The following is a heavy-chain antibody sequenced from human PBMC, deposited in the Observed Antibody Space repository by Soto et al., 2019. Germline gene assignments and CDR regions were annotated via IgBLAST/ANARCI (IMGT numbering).Heavy chain of an antibody. D-gene: IGHD2-15*01. Sequence: SGPTLANPAETLTLTCTISGFSLMNGSVRGRCIRQPPGSSLEWLAHFFSDVERSYSTSMQSRLTMSQDTSGTKVVLSMTNMDLQDTGTYFCARMTADSDSHYYAMDVWGPGTPVTVSS. V-gene: IGHV2-26*03. CDR2: FFSDVER. J-gene: IGHJ6*02. CDR1: GFSLMNGSVR. CDR3: ARMTADSDSHYYAMDV.